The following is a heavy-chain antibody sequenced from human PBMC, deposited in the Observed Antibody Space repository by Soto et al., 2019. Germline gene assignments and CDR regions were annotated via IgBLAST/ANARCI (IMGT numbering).Heavy chain of an antibody. Sequence: GASVKVSCKDSGYTFTNYAMHWVRQAPGQRHEWMGWINAGNGNAKYSQKFQGKVTITRDTSASTDYMDLSSLRSEDTAVYSCAILRYFGEGMGFDPWGQGTLVTVSS. CDR2: INAGNGNA. J-gene: IGHJ5*02. CDR3: AILRYFGEGMGFDP. V-gene: IGHV1-3*01. D-gene: IGHD3-9*01. CDR1: GYTFTNYA.